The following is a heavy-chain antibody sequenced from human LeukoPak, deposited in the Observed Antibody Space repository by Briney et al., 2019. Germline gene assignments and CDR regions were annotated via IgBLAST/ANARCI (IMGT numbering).Heavy chain of an antibody. J-gene: IGHJ6*03. CDR1: GFTFSSYG. CDR2: IRQDGSEK. CDR3: ARVAAAGIYYYYYMDV. Sequence: GGSLRLSRAASGFTFSSYGMSWVRQAPGKGLEWVANIRQDGSEKYYVDSVKGRFTISRDNAKNSLYLQMNSLRAEDTAVYYCARVAAAGIYYYYYMDVWGKGTTVTVSS. V-gene: IGHV3-7*01. D-gene: IGHD6-13*01.